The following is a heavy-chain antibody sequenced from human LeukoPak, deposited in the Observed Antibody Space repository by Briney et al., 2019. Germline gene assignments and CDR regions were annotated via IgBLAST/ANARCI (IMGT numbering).Heavy chain of an antibody. D-gene: IGHD6-25*01. J-gene: IGHJ6*03. CDR3: ARSLAGYYYMDV. CDR2: MNPNSGNT. Sequence: ASVKVSCKASGYTFTSYDINWVRQATGQGLEWMGWMNPNSGNTGYAQKFQGRVTMTRNTSISTAYMELSSLRSEGTAVYYCARSLAGYYYMDVWGKGTTVTVSS. CDR1: GYTFTSYD. V-gene: IGHV1-8*01.